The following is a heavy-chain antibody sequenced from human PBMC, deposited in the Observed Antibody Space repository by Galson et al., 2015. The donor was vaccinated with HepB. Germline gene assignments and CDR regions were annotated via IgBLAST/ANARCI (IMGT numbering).Heavy chain of an antibody. CDR2: IWYDGSNK. Sequence: SLRLSCAASGFTFSNYGMHWVRQAPGKGLEWVAVIWYDGSNKYYADSVKGRFTISRDNSKNTLYLQMNSLRAEDTAVYYCARGQLEYSNPWNAFDIWGQGTMVTVSS. CDR1: GFTFSNYG. V-gene: IGHV3-33*01. J-gene: IGHJ3*02. CDR3: ARGQLEYSNPWNAFDI. D-gene: IGHD6-6*01.